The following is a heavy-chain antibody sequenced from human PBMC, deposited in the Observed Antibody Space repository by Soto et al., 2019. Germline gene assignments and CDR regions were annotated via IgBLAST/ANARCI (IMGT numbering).Heavy chain of an antibody. V-gene: IGHV3-49*04. CDR2: IRSKAYGVTT. CDR1: VFTFGDYA. D-gene: IGHD3-22*01. Sequence: GYLLLGCTTSVFTFGDYAMSWVRQAPGKGLDLVGFIRSKAYGVTTEYAASVKGRFTISRYDSKSIAYLQMNRLKTEDTAVYYCTREFPTYYYDSSGYFFDYWGQGTLVTVSS. CDR3: TREFPTYYYDSSGYFFDY. J-gene: IGHJ4*02.